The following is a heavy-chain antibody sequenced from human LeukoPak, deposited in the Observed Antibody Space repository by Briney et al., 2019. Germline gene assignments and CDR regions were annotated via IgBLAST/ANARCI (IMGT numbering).Heavy chain of an antibody. J-gene: IGHJ4*02. CDR1: GGSLSDYY. Sequence: PSETLSLTCAVYGGSLSDYYWSWIRQSPGKGLEWIGEISHRGRTYYNLSLKSRVTISIDTSKNQFSLKVNSVTAADTAVYYCAKDSSLYGTSWWGNYFDYWGQGTLVTVSS. D-gene: IGHD6-13*01. CDR3: AKDSSLYGTSWWGNYFDY. V-gene: IGHV4-34*01. CDR2: ISHRGRT.